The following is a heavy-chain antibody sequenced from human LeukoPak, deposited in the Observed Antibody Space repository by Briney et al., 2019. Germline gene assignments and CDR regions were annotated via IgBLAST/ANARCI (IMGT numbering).Heavy chain of an antibody. Sequence: PSETLSLTCTVSGGSVSSDSYYWSWIRQPPGKGLEWIGYIYYSGSTNYNPSLKSRVTISVDTSKNQFSLKLSSVTAADTAVYYCARGTYGGNSITSFDYWGQGTLVTVSS. CDR1: GGSVSSDSYY. V-gene: IGHV4-61*01. CDR3: ARGTYGGNSITSFDY. D-gene: IGHD4-23*01. J-gene: IGHJ4*02. CDR2: IYYSGST.